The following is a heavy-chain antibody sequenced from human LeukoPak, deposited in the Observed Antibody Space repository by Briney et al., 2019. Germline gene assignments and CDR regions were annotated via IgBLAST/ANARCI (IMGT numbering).Heavy chain of an antibody. CDR1: GYSFVLYG. Sequence: ASVKVSCKASGYSFVLYGISWVRQAPGEGPEWMGWISGSTGDTNYAQKFQGRVTMTTDASTSTAYMELRSLRSDDTAVYYCARIYGSGTPFDYWGQGTLVTVSS. V-gene: IGHV1-18*01. J-gene: IGHJ4*02. CDR2: ISGSTGDT. D-gene: IGHD3-10*01. CDR3: ARIYGSGTPFDY.